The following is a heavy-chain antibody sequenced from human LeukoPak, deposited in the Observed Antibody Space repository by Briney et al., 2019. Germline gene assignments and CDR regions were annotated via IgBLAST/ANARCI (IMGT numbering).Heavy chain of an antibody. J-gene: IGHJ4*02. CDR2: INPSGGSI. V-gene: IGHV1-46*01. CDR1: GYTFTSNY. D-gene: IGHD6-13*01. CDR3: ARGPHSSSWPEIPRDY. Sequence: ASVKVSCKASGYTFTSNYIHWVRQAPGQGLEWRGIINPSGGSISYAQKFHGRVAITRDTSTSTVYMDLSSLRSEDTDIYYCARGPHSSSWPEIPRDYWGQGTLVTVSS.